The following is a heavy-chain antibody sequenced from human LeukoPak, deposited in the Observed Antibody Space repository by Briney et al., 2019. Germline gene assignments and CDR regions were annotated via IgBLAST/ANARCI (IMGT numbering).Heavy chain of an antibody. Sequence: SETLSFTCTVSGGSISSYYWSWIRQPAGKGLEWIGRIYTSGSTNYNASLKSRVSMSVDTSKNQFSLKLSSVTAADTAVFYCARENSGSYREFDYWGQGTLVTVSS. CDR3: ARENSGSYREFDY. V-gene: IGHV4-4*07. D-gene: IGHD1-26*01. J-gene: IGHJ4*02. CDR2: IYTSGST. CDR1: GGSISSYY.